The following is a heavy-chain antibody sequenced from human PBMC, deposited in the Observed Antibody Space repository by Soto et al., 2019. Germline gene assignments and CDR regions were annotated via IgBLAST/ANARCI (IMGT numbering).Heavy chain of an antibody. Sequence: QVQLQESGPGLVKPSETLALTCTVSGGSLSSYYLSWIRQPPGKGLEWIGYVYYSGSTNYNPSLEGRVTISIDTAKSQCSLEVNSGTAGATAVYYCARGGYCSSSCDYYNYYYMDVWGKGTKVTVS. V-gene: IGHV4-59*01. CDR2: VYYSGST. D-gene: IGHD2-15*01. CDR1: GGSLSSYY. J-gene: IGHJ6*03. CDR3: ARGGYCSSSCDYYNYYYMDV.